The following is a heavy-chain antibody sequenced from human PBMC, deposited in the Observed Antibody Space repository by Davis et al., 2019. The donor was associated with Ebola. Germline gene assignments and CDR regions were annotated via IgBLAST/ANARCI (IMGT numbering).Heavy chain of an antibody. D-gene: IGHD3-3*01. J-gene: IGHJ4*02. CDR1: GYTFTSYD. Sequence: ASVKVSCKASGYTFTSYDINWVRQATGQGLEWMGWMNPNSGNTGYAQKFQGRVTMTRNTSISTAYMELSSLRSEDTAVYYCAGSTPYYDFAPLDWGQGTLVTVSS. CDR3: AGSTPYYDFAPLD. V-gene: IGHV1-8*01. CDR2: MNPNSGNT.